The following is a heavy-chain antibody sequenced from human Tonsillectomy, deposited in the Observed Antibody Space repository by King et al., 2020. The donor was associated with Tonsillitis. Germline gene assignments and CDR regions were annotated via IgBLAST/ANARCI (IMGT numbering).Heavy chain of an antibody. D-gene: IGHD3-10*01. CDR3: ARHSYYYGSGSYSTEYFQH. CDR2: IYYSGST. J-gene: IGHJ1*01. V-gene: IGHV4-59*08. Sequence: QLQESGPGLVKPSETLSLTCTVSGGSISSYYWSWIRQPPGKGLEWNGYIYYSGSTNYNPSLKSRVTISVDTSKNQFSLKLSSVTAADTAVYYCARHSYYYGSGSYSTEYFQHWGQGTLVTVSS. CDR1: GGSISSYY.